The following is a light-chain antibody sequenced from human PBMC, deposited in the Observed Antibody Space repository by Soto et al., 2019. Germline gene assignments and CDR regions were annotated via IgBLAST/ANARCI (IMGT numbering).Light chain of an antibody. V-gene: IGKV1-39*01. CDR3: QQSYSTPRT. CDR2: AAS. J-gene: IGKJ3*01. CDR1: QSISTY. Sequence: DIQMTQSPSSLSAPVGDSVTITCRASQSISTYLNWYQQKPGEAPNLLIYAASTLQSGVPSRFSGSGSGTDFTLTISRLQPEDFATCYCQQSYSTPRTFGPGTKVHIK.